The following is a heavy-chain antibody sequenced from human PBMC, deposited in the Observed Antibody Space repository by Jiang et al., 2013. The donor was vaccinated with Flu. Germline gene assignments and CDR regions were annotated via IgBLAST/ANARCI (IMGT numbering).Heavy chain of an antibody. D-gene: IGHD3-3*01. CDR2: MNRDGSDK. Sequence: QLVESGGGLVQPGGSLRLSCAASGFTFSNYWMSWVRQAPGKEPEWMAGMNRDGSDKYYVDSVKGRFTLSRDNARDSLYLQMNSLRAEDTAVYFCAREVASVSIFGVVTDYYYYGLDVWGQGTTVIVSS. CDR3: AREVASVSIFGVVTDYYYYGLDV. J-gene: IGHJ6*02. CDR1: GFTFSNYW. V-gene: IGHV3-7*03.